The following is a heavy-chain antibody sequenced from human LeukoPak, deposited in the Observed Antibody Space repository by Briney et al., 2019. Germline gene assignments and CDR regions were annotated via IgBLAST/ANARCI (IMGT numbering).Heavy chain of an antibody. V-gene: IGHV3-30-3*01. CDR2: ISYDGSNK. CDR1: GFTFSSYA. Sequence: GRSLRLSCAASGFTFSSYAMHWVRQAPGKGLEWVAVISYDGSNKYYADSVKGRFTISRDNSKNTLYLQMNSLRAEDTAVYYCARGDTAMVTGEYFQHWGQGTLVTVSS. CDR3: ARGDTAMVTGEYFQH. J-gene: IGHJ1*01. D-gene: IGHD5-18*01.